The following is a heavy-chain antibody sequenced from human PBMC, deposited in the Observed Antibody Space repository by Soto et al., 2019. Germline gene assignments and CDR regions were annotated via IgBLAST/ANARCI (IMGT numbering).Heavy chain of an antibody. J-gene: IGHJ4*02. CDR1: GYTFTGSY. Sequence: QVQLVQSGAEVKKPGDSVKVSCKASGYTFTGSYMHWVRQAPGKGLEWMGWINPNSGGTNYAQKFQGRVTMTRDTSISPAHMELSRLRSDDTAVYYCASENSWYPDCFDYWGQGTLVTVSS. D-gene: IGHD6-13*01. V-gene: IGHV1-2*02. CDR3: ASENSWYPDCFDY. CDR2: INPNSGGT.